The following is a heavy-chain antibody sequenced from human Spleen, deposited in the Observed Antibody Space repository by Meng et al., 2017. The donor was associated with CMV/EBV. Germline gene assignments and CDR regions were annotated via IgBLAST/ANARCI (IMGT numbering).Heavy chain of an antibody. J-gene: IGHJ6*02. V-gene: IGHV3-9*01. CDR2: ISWNSDNI. D-gene: IGHD3-10*01. CDR1: GFTFSSHW. Sequence: SLKISCAASGFTFSSHWMSWVRQAPGKGLEWVSGISWNSDNIGYADSVKGRFTISRDNAKNSLYLQMNSLRAEDTALYYCAKDIPYGSGSYGGMDVWGQGTTVTVSS. CDR3: AKDIPYGSGSYGGMDV.